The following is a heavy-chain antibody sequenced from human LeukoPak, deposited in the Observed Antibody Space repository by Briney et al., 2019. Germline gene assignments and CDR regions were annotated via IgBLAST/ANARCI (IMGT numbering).Heavy chain of an antibody. CDR2: ISAYNDNT. CDR3: ARRDSSSWYKGNYFDY. V-gene: IGHV1-18*04. D-gene: IGHD6-13*01. Sequence: ASVKVSCKASGYTFTSYGISWVRQAPGQGLEWMGWISAYNDNTNYAQKLQGRVTMTTDTSTSTAYMELRSLRSDDTAVYYCARRDSSSWYKGNYFDYWGQGTLVTVSS. CDR1: GYTFTSYG. J-gene: IGHJ4*02.